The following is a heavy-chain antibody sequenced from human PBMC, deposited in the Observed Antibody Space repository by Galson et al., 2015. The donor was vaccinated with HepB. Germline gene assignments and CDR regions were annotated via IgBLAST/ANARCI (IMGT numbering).Heavy chain of an antibody. D-gene: IGHD6-19*01. CDR2: TSGSGDST. V-gene: IGHV3-23*01. CDR1: GFTFSSYA. Sequence: SLRLSCAASGFTFSSYAMSWDRQAPGKGPEWVAATSGSGDSTHYADSVKGRFSISRDNSKNTLSLQMNSLRADDTAVYYCVTGTYRSGWYVWGQGTLVTVSS. J-gene: IGHJ4*02. CDR3: VTGTYRSGWYV.